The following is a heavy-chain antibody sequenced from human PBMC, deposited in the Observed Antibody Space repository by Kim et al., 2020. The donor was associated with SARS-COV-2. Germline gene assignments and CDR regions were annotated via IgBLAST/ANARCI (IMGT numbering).Heavy chain of an antibody. Sequence: SAQKFQGRLTMTRNTSITTAYMELSSLRSERTAVYYCARRNTVTTRTLDYWGQGTLVTVSS. D-gene: IGHD4-17*01. V-gene: IGHV1-8*01. J-gene: IGHJ4*02. CDR3: ARRNTVTTRTLDY.